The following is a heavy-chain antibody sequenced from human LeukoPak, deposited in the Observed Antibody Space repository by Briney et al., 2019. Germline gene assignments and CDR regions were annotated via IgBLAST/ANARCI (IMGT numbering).Heavy chain of an antibody. CDR2: IANDGRDK. V-gene: IGHV3-30*18. Sequence: GGSLRLSCAASGFTFSRYAMHWVRRAPGKGLEWVAVIANDGRDKHSTDSVKGRFTITRDNAKNTVYLQMNSLRVEDTAVYYCAKDQQIVSAKYYFDSCGQGILVTVSS. J-gene: IGHJ4*02. D-gene: IGHD1/OR15-1a*01. CDR1: GFTFSRYA. CDR3: AKDQQIVSAKYYFDS.